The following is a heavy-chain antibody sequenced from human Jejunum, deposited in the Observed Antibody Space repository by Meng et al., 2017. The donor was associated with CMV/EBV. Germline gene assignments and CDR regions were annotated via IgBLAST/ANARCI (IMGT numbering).Heavy chain of an antibody. CDR2: ISDSGDTI. V-gene: IGHV3-48*04. D-gene: IGHD2-2*01. Sequence: FTFSSYGMHWVRQAPGKGLEWISYISDSGDTIYYADSVKGRFTISRDNAKNSLYLQVDSLRAEDTAVYYCASGFCGSTTCYREFDYWGQGTLVTVSS. CDR3: ASGFCGSTTCYREFDY. J-gene: IGHJ4*02. CDR1: FTFSSYG.